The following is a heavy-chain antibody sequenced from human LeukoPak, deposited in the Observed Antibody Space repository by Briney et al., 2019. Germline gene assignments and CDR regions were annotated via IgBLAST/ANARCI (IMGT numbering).Heavy chain of an antibody. D-gene: IGHD4-11*01. CDR1: GYTFTSYD. J-gene: IGHJ4*02. CDR2: MNPNSGNT. Sequence: ASVKVSCKASGYTFTSYDINWVRQATGQGLEWMGWMNPNSGNTGYAQKFQGRVTITRNTSISTAYMELSSLRSEDTAVYYCARAPLPYREYYFDYWGQGTLVTVSS. CDR3: ARAPLPYREYYFDY. V-gene: IGHV1-8*03.